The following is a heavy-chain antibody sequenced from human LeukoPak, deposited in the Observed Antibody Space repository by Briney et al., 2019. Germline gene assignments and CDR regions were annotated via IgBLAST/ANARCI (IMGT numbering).Heavy chain of an antibody. CDR2: VSYDGGKK. CDR3: AKPAYCGGDCYSSPFQH. Sequence: PGRSLTLSCAASGFTFSSSGMHWVRQAPGKGLEWVAFVSYDGGKKYYADSVKGRSTISRDNSKNTLYLQMNSLRAEDTAVYYCAKPAYCGGDCYSSPFQHWGQGTLVTVSS. D-gene: IGHD2-21*02. J-gene: IGHJ1*01. V-gene: IGHV3-30*18. CDR1: GFTFSSSG.